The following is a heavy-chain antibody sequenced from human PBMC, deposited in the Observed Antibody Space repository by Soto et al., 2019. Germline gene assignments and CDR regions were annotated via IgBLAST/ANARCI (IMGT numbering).Heavy chain of an antibody. V-gene: IGHV3-23*01. CDR1: GFTFSSYA. J-gene: IGHJ4*02. D-gene: IGHD5-12*01. CDR2: ISDSGNST. CDR3: AKGSYDDY. Sequence: GGSLRLSCAASGFTFSSYAINWVRQAPGKGLEWVSTISDSGNSTYYADSVKGRFTISRDNSKNFPYPQIKHLKAEGTAGLFMAKGSYDDYWGQGTLVTVSS.